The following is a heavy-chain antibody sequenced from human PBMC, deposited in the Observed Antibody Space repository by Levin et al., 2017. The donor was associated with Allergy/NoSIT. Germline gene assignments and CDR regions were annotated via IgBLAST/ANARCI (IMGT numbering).Heavy chain of an antibody. CDR3: ASGGSVYYSIQEY. CDR1: GFTFTGYF. CDR2: INPDSGGI. J-gene: IGHJ4*01. Sequence: VASVKVSCKASGFTFTGYFMHWVRLAPGQGLEWMGWINPDSGGINLAQKFQGRVTMTRDTSISTVYMELSGLKSDDTAVYYCASGGSVYYSIQEYWGEGTLVSVSS. D-gene: IGHD3-22*01. V-gene: IGHV1-2*02.